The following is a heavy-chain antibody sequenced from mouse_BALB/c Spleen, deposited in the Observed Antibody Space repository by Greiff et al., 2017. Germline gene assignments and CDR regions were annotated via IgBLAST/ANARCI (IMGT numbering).Heavy chain of an antibody. V-gene: IGHV5-6-5*01. CDR3: ARFITSFAY. CDR1: GFTFSSYA. CDR2: ISSGGST. D-gene: IGHD1-2*01. J-gene: IGHJ3*01. Sequence: EVQGVESGGGLVKPGGSLKLSCAASGFTFSSYAMSWVRQTPEKRLEWVASISSGGSTYYPDTVKGRFTISRDNAKNTLYLQMSSLKSEDTAMYYCARFITSFAYWGQGTLVTVSA.